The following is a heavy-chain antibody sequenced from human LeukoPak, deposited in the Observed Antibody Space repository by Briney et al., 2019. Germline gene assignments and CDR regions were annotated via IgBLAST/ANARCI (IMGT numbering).Heavy chain of an antibody. CDR3: ARTQNYYGSGSNFDY. J-gene: IGHJ4*02. V-gene: IGHV4-59*01. CDR1: GGSISSYY. Sequence: SETLSLTCTVSGGSISSYYWSWIRQPPGKGLEWIGYIYYSGSTNYNPSLKSRVTISVDTSKNQFSLKLSSVTAADTAVYYCARTQNYYGSGSNFDYWGQGTLVTVSS. D-gene: IGHD3-10*01. CDR2: IYYSGST.